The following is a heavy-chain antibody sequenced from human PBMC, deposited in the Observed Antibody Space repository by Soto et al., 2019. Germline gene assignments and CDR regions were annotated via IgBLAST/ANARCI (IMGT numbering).Heavy chain of an antibody. D-gene: IGHD6-19*01. CDR1: GFTFSSYG. CDR3: AKAFIAVAGPYYFDY. CDR2: ISYDGSNK. V-gene: IGHV3-30*18. J-gene: IGHJ4*02. Sequence: QVQLVESGGGVVQPGRSLRLSCAASGFTFSSYGMHWVRQAPGKGLEWVAVISYDGSNKYYADSVKGRFTISRDNSKNTLYLQMNSLRAEDTAVYYCAKAFIAVAGPYYFDYWGQGTLVTVSS.